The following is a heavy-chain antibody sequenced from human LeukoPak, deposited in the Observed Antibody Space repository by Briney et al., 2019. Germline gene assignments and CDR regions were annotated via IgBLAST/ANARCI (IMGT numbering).Heavy chain of an antibody. CDR2: IVVGSGNT. CDR3: ATVPRYYYYYGMDV. J-gene: IGHJ6*02. Sequence: GASVKVSCKASGFTFTSSAVQWVGQARAQRLEWIGWIVVGSGNTNYAQKFQERVTITRDMSTSTAYMELSSLRSEDTAVYYCATVPRYYYYYGMDVWGQGTTVTVSS. V-gene: IGHV1-58*01. CDR1: GFTFTSSA.